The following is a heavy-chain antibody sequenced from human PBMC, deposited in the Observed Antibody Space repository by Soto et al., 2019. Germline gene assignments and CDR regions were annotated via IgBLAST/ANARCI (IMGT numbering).Heavy chain of an antibody. V-gene: IGHV3-30*18. D-gene: IGHD3-10*01. Sequence: LRLSCAASGFTFSSYGMHWVRQAPGKGLEWVAVISYDGSNKYYADSVKGRFTISRDNSKNTLYLQMNSLRAEDTAVYYCAKARVLLWFGELLGDAFDIWGQGTMVTVSS. CDR2: ISYDGSNK. J-gene: IGHJ3*02. CDR1: GFTFSSYG. CDR3: AKARVLLWFGELLGDAFDI.